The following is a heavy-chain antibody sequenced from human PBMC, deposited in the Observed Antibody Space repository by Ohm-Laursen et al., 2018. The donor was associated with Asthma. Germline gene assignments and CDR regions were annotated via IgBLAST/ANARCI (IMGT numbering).Heavy chain of an antibody. CDR2: ISYDGSNK. CDR1: GFTFSSYA. CDR3: ARDLVSVGAI. Sequence: SLRLSCTASGFTFSSYAMHWVRQAPGKGLEWVAVISYDGSNKYYADSVKGRFTISRDNSKNTLYLQMNSLRAEDTAVYYCARDLVSVGAIWGQGTLVTVSS. D-gene: IGHD1-26*01. V-gene: IGHV3-30-3*01. J-gene: IGHJ4*02.